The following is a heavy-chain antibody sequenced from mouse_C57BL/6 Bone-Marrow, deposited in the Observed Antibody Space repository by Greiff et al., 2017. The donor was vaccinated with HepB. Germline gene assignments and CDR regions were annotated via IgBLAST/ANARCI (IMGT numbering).Heavy chain of an antibody. V-gene: IGHV1-42*01. J-gene: IGHJ2*01. D-gene: IGHD2-2*01. CDR2: INPSTGGT. CDR1: GYSFTGYY. CDR3: ARWLGYY. Sequence: VHVKQSGPELVKPGASVKISCKASGYSFTGYYMNWVKQSPEKSLEWIGEINPSTGGTTYNQKFKAKATLTVDKSSSTAYMQLKSLTSEDSAVYYCARWLGYYWGQGTTLTVSS.